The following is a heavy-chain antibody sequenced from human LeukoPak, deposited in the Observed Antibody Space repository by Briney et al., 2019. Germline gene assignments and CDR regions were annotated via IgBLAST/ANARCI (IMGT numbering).Heavy chain of an antibody. CDR3: ASFNASAWGAFDI. Sequence: GASVKVSCKASGYTFTSYYMHWVRQAPGQGLEWMGWINTNTGNPTYAQGFTGRFVFSLDTSVSTAYLQISSLKAADTAVYYCASFNASAWGAFDIWGQGTMVTVSS. CDR2: INTNTGNP. D-gene: IGHD2/OR15-2a*01. J-gene: IGHJ3*02. V-gene: IGHV7-4-1*02. CDR1: GYTFTSYY.